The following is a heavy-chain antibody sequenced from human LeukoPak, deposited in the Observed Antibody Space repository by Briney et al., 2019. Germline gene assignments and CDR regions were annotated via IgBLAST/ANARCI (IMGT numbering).Heavy chain of an antibody. CDR2: IRSSGSTK. V-gene: IGHV3-48*03. CDR3: AKLIAAAGSLGDY. D-gene: IGHD6-13*01. J-gene: IGHJ4*02. Sequence: GGCLRLSCAASGFTFSSYEMNWVREAPGKGLEWVSYIRSSGSTKYYADSVKGRFTISRDNAKNSLYLQMNSLRAEDTAVYYCAKLIAAAGSLGDYWGQGTLVTVSS. CDR1: GFTFSSYE.